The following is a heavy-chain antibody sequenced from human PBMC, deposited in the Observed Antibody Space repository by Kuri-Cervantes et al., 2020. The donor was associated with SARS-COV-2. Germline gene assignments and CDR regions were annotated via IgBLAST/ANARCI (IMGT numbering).Heavy chain of an antibody. V-gene: IGHV3-30*18. D-gene: IGHD3-22*01. CDR1: GFTFSSYG. J-gene: IGHJ4*02. CDR3: AKDRDYYDSSGSSFDY. Sequence: GESLKISCAASGFTFSSYGMHWVRQAPGKGLEWVAVISYDGSNKYYADSVKGRFTISRDNSKNTLYLQMNSLRAEATAVYYCAKDRDYYDSSGSSFDYWGQGTLVTVSS. CDR2: ISYDGSNK.